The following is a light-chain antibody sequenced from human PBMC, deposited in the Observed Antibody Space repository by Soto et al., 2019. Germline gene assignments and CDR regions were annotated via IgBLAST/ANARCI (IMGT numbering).Light chain of an antibody. CDR3: PQSYSTPLT. CDR1: QSISSY. CDR2: AAS. Sequence: DIQMTQSPSSLSASVGDRVTITCRASQSISSYLNWYQQKPGKAPKLLIYAASSLQSGVPSRFSGSGSATDFTLTIRSLQPEDFATYYCPQSYSTPLTFGGGTKVEIK. J-gene: IGKJ4*01. V-gene: IGKV1-39*01.